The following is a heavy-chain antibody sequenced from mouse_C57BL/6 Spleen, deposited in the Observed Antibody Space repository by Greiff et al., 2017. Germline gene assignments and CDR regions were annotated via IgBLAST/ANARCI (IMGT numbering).Heavy chain of an antibody. CDR1: GYAFSSSW. J-gene: IGHJ2*01. D-gene: IGHD4-1*01. V-gene: IGHV1-82*01. Sequence: VQRVESGPELVKPGASVKISCKASGYAFSSSWMNWVKQRPGKGLEWIGRIYPGDGDTNYNGKFKGKATLTADKSSSTAYMQLSSLTSEDSAVYFCAREGGLGRFDYWGQGTTLTVSS. CDR3: AREGGLGRFDY. CDR2: IYPGDGDT.